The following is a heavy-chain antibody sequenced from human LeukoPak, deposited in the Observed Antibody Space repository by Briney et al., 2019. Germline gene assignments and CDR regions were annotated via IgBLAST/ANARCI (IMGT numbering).Heavy chain of an antibody. CDR3: ATTNDGGGYQWGDFFDF. D-gene: IGHD3-22*01. CDR1: GYTFTSYD. J-gene: IGHJ4*02. CDR2: MNPNSGNT. V-gene: IGHV1-8*01. Sequence: VASVKVSCKASGYTFTSYDINWVRQATGRGLEWMGWMNPNSGNTGYAQKFQGRVTMTRNTSISTAYMELSSLRSEDTAVYYCATTNDGGGYQWGDFFDFWGQGTLVSVSS.